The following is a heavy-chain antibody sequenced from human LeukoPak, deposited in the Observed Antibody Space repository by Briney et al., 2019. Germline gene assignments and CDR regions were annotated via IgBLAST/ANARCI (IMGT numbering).Heavy chain of an antibody. J-gene: IGHJ6*03. D-gene: IGHD4-17*01. Sequence: TGGSLRLSCAASGFTFSSYAMHWVRQAPGKGLEWVAVISYDGSNKYYADSVKGRFTISRDNSKNTLYLQTNSLRAEDTAVYYCARGYGLLSYMDVWGKGTTVTVSS. CDR3: ARGYGLLSYMDV. V-gene: IGHV3-30-3*01. CDR1: GFTFSSYA. CDR2: ISYDGSNK.